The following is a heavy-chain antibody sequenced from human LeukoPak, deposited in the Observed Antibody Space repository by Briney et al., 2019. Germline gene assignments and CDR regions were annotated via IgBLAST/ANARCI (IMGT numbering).Heavy chain of an antibody. CDR1: GGSISRGSYY. CDR2: IYNSGST. Sequence: SETLSLTCIVSGGSISRGSYYWSWIRQPAGKGLEWMGRIYNSGSTNYNPSLKSRVAISTDMSKNQISLKLSSVTAADTAVYYCARQTFGVLYFDSWGQGTLVTVSS. V-gene: IGHV4-61*02. D-gene: IGHD3-10*01. CDR3: ARQTFGVLYFDS. J-gene: IGHJ4*02.